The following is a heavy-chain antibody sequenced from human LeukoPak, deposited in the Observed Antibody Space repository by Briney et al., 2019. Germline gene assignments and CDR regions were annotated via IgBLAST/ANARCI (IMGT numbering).Heavy chain of an antibody. CDR1: GGSISNSY. D-gene: IGHD1-26*01. Sequence: SQTLSLTCAVSGGSISNSYGGCIRHSPGKGLEWIGYIFYSGTINSNPSLNSRVTISKDMSKNQLSLKLSSVTAADTAVYYCARGRGASDYWGQGALVTVSS. CDR3: ARGRGASDY. J-gene: IGHJ4*02. V-gene: IGHV4-59*01. CDR2: IFYSGTI.